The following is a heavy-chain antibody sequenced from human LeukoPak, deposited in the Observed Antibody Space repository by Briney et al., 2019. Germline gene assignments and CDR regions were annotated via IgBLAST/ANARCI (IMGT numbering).Heavy chain of an antibody. D-gene: IGHD6-6*01. Sequence: GGSLRLSCAASGFTFSIYGMHWVRQAPGKGLEWVAAIIYDGSNKYYADSVKGRFTISRDNSKNTLDLQMSSLRAEDTAVYYCARESSSSGDFDYWGQGTLVTVSS. CDR1: GFTFSIYG. V-gene: IGHV3-30*03. CDR3: ARESSSSGDFDY. J-gene: IGHJ4*02. CDR2: IIYDGSNK.